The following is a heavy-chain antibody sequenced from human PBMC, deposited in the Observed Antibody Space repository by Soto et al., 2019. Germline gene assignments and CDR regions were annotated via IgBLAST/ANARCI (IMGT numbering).Heavy chain of an antibody. CDR3: ASGNPATSGGITVYYYYGMDV. CDR2: IKSKTDGGTT. CDR1: GFTFINAW. V-gene: IGHV3-15*01. J-gene: IGHJ6*02. D-gene: IGHD3-16*02. Sequence: WGSLRLSCAASGFTFINAWIIFFRHSPFKWLEWVVRIKSKTDGGTTDYAAPVKGRFTISRDDSKNTLYLQMNSLKTEDTAVYYCASGNPATSGGITVYYYYGMDVWGQGTTVTVSS.